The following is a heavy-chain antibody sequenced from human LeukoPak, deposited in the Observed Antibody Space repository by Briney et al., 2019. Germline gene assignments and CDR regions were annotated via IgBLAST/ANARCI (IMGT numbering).Heavy chain of an antibody. D-gene: IGHD2-2*02. CDR3: ARGPLRYCSSTSCYTTPYYYYGMDV. Sequence: ASVKVSCKASGYTFTGYYMHWVRQAPGQGLEWMGWINPNSGGTNYAQKSQGRVTMTRDTSISTAYMELSRLRSDDTAVYYCARGPLRYCSSTSCYTTPYYYYGMDVWGQGTTVTVSS. CDR1: GYTFTGYY. V-gene: IGHV1-2*02. J-gene: IGHJ6*02. CDR2: INPNSGGT.